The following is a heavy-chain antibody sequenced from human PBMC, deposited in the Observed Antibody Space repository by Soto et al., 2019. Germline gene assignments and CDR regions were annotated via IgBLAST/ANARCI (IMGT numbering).Heavy chain of an antibody. CDR3: ARTRGYSAYDLDY. Sequence: PGGSLRLSCAASGFTFSSYAMTWVRQAPGKGLEWVSAISYSGVSTYYADSVKGRFTISRDSSENTLSLQMNSLRADDTAVYYCARTRGYSAYDLDYWGQGTLVTVSS. D-gene: IGHD5-12*01. V-gene: IGHV3-23*01. CDR1: GFTFSSYA. J-gene: IGHJ4*02. CDR2: ISYSGVST.